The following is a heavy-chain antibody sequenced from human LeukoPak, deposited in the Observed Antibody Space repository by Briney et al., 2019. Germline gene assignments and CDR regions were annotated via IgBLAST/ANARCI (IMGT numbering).Heavy chain of an antibody. D-gene: IGHD2-21*02. Sequence: GSLRLSCAASGFTFSSYSMNWVRQPPGKGLEWIGEINHSGSTNYNPSLKSRVTISLNTSKNQFSLKLTSVTAADTAVYYCARGTLSLRRLNAFDVWGQGTVVTVSS. CDR2: INHSGST. V-gene: IGHV4-34*01. J-gene: IGHJ3*01. CDR3: ARGTLSLRRLNAFDV. CDR1: GFTFSSYS.